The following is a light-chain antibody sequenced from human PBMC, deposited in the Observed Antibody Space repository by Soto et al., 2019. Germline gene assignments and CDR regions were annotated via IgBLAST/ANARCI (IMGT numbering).Light chain of an antibody. J-gene: IGKJ4*01. CDR2: AAS. V-gene: IGKV1-5*01. CDR1: QSISSC. CDR3: QQYYSYPLT. Sequence: DIQMTQSPSTLSASEGDRVTITCRASQSISSCLAWYQQKPGKAPKLLIYAASTLQSGVPSRFSGSGSGTDFTLPISCLQSEDFATYYCQQYYSYPLTFGGGT.